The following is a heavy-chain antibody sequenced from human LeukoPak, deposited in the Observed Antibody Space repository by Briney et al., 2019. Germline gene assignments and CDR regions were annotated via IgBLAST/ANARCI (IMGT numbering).Heavy chain of an antibody. D-gene: IGHD2-15*01. CDR2: ISYDGSNK. J-gene: IGHJ5*02. CDR1: GFTFSSNG. V-gene: IGHV3-30*18. CDR3: AKELAANWFDP. Sequence: PGGSLRPSCAASGFTFSSNGMHWVRKPPARGRGGGAVISYDGSNKYYADSVKGRFTISRDNSKNTLYLQMNSLRAEDTAVYYCAKELAANWFDPWGQGTLVTVSS.